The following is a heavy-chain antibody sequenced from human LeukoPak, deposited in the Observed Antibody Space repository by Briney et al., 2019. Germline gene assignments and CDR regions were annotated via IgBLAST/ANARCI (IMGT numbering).Heavy chain of an antibody. D-gene: IGHD5-18*01. CDR3: ARVEDTYYYYGMDV. CDR1: GYTLTELS. J-gene: IGHJ6*02. V-gene: IGHV1-24*01. Sequence: ASVKVSCKVSGYTLTELSMHWVRQAPGKGLEWMGGFDPEDGETIYAQKFQGRVTMTEDTSTDTAYMELSSLRSEDTAVYYCARVEDTYYYYGMDVWGQGTTVTVSS. CDR2: FDPEDGET.